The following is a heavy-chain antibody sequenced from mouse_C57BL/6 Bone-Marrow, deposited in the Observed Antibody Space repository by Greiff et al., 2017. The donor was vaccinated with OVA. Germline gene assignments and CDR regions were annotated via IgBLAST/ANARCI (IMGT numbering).Heavy chain of an antibody. CDR3: ARHYGSRKDFDY. CDR1: GYTFTSYW. Sequence: QVQLKQSGAELVKPGASVKMSCKASGYTFTSYWITWVKQRPGQGLEWIGDIYPGSGSTNYNEKFKSKATLTVDTSSSTAYMQLSSLTSEDSAVYYCARHYGSRKDFDYWGQGTTLTVSS. CDR2: IYPGSGST. D-gene: IGHD1-1*01. J-gene: IGHJ2*01. V-gene: IGHV1-55*01.